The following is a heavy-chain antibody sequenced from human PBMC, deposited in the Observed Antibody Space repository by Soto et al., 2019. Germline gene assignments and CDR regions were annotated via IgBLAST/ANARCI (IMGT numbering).Heavy chain of an antibody. CDR1: GFTFSSYG. V-gene: IGHV3-33*01. CDR2: IWYDGSNK. CDR3: ARDLLKYCTNGVCPLNQYGMDV. J-gene: IGHJ6*02. Sequence: PGGSLRLSCAASGFTFSSYGMHWVHQAPGKGLEWVAVIWYDGSNKYYADSVKGRFTISRDNSKNTLYLQMNSLRAEDTAVYYCARDLLKYCTNGVCPLNQYGMDVWGQGTTVTVSS. D-gene: IGHD2-8*01.